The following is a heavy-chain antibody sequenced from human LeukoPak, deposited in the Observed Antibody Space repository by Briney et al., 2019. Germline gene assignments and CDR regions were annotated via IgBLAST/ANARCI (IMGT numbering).Heavy chain of an antibody. CDR2: ISGSGGST. D-gene: IGHD2-2*01. J-gene: IGHJ4*02. V-gene: IGHV3-23*01. CDR1: GFTFSSYA. CDR3: AKEIEDIVVVPAAPFDY. Sequence: PGGSLRLSCAASGFTFSSYAMSWVRQAPRKGLEWVSAISGSGGSTYYADSVKGRFTISRDNSKNTLYLQMNSLRAEDTAVYYCAKEIEDIVVVPAAPFDYWGQGTLVTVSS.